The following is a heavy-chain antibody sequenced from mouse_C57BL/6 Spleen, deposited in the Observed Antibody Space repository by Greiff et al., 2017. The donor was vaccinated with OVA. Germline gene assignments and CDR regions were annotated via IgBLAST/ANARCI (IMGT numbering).Heavy chain of an antibody. D-gene: IGHD2-12*01. CDR2: INPSNGGT. J-gene: IGHJ2*01. CDR1: GYTFTSYW. V-gene: IGHV1-53*01. CDR3: ASHCYDLGFDY. Sequence: QVQLKQPGTELVKPGASVKLSCKASGYTFTSYWMHWVKQRPGQGLEWIGNINPSNGGTNYTEKFKSKATLTVDKSSSTAYMQLSSLTSEASAVYYCASHCYDLGFDYWGQGTTLTVSS.